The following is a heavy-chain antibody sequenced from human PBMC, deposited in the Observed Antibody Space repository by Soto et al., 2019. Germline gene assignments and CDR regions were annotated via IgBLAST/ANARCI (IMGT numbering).Heavy chain of an antibody. V-gene: IGHV1-69*01. CDR2: VIPTLATA. J-gene: IGHJ3*02. CDR1: GGPFNNHA. D-gene: IGHD4-17*01. Sequence: QVQLVQSGAEVKKPGSSVKVSCKTSGGPFNNHAINWVRQAPRQGLEWVGLVIPTLATADYAQKFQGRVTMTADEVTNTAYMELSSLRSDDTGVYYCASDYGEIDAFDIWGQGTLVTVSS. CDR3: ASDYGEIDAFDI.